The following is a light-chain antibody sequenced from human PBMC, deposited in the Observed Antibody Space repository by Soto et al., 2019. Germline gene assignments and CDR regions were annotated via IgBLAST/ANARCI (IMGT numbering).Light chain of an antibody. CDR1: NSDVGGYNY. J-gene: IGLJ1*01. V-gene: IGLV2-14*03. CDR2: DVT. Sequence: QSVLTQPASVSGSPGQSITISCTGSNSDVGGYNYVSWYQQHPGKAPKLIIYDVTDRPSGVSNRFSGSKSGNTASLTISGLKAGDEADYYCSSYTTSSTRVFGTGTKLTVL. CDR3: SSYTTSSTRV.